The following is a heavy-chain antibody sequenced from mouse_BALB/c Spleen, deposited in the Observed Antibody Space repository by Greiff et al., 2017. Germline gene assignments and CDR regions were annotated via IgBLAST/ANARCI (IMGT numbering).Heavy chain of an antibody. Sequence: EVQVVESGPRLVKPSQTLSLTCSVTGYSITSGYLNWVRKYPGNKLEYIGYISYSGSTNYNPPHNSRSSITRDTSTNQYSLQLNAVTTEDAATSYCEGYRDDGTLGAMDYWGQGTSVTVSS. CDR2: ISYSGST. CDR1: GYSITSGY. D-gene: IGHD2-3*01. V-gene: IGHV3-8*02. CDR3: EGYRDDGTLGAMDY. J-gene: IGHJ4*01.